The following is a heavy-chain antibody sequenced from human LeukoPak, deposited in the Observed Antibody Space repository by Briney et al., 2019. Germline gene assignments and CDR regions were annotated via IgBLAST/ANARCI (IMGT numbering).Heavy chain of an antibody. CDR1: GDSISTGVYS. V-gene: IGHV4-61*08. J-gene: IGHJ5*02. D-gene: IGHD3-10*01. CDR2: IFYSGST. Sequence: SETLSLTCTVSGDSISTGVYSWDWIRQPPGKGLDWIGHIFYSGSTNYNPSLKSRVTISVDRSKNQFSLKLSSVTAADTAVYYCARAGAWQIDPWGQGTLVTVSS. CDR3: ARAGAWQIDP.